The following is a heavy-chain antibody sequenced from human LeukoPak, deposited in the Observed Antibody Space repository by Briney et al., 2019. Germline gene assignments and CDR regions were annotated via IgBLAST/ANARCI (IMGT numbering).Heavy chain of an antibody. V-gene: IGHV4-59*08. CDR1: GGSISSYY. CDR2: IYYSGST. Sequence: SETLSLTCTVSGGSISSYYCSWIRQPPGKGLEWIGYIYYSGSTNYNPSLKSRVTISVDTSKNQFSLKLSSVTAADTAVYYCARRGDFWGQGTLVTVSS. J-gene: IGHJ4*02. CDR3: ARRGDF.